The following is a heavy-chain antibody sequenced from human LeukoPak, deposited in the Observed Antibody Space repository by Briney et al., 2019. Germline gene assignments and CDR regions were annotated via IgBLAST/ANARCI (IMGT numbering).Heavy chain of an antibody. CDR2: ISGSGGST. D-gene: IGHD6-6*01. CDR3: AKDLEQLVGYDAFDI. V-gene: IGHV3-23*01. J-gene: IGHJ3*02. CDR1: GFTFSSYA. Sequence: PGGSLRLSCAASGFTFSSYAMSWVRQAPGKGLEWVSAISGSGGSTYYADSVKGRFTISRDNSKNTLYLQINSLRAEDTAVYYCAKDLEQLVGYDAFDIWGQGTMVTVSS.